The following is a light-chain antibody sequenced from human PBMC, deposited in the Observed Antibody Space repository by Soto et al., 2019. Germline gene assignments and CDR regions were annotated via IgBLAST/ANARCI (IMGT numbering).Light chain of an antibody. CDR1: SSDVGGYNY. J-gene: IGLJ2*01. Sequence: QSALTRPPSASGSPGQSVTISYTETSSDVGGYNYVSWSQQHPGKAPKLMIYEVSKRPSGVPDRFSGSKSGNTASLTVSGLQTEDEADYYCSSYAGTNSFVVFGGGTKLTVL. V-gene: IGLV2-8*01. CDR2: EVS. CDR3: SSYAGTNSFVV.